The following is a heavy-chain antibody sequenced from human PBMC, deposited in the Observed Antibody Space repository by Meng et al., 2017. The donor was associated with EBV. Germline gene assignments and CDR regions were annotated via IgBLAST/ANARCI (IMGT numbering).Heavy chain of an antibody. J-gene: IGHJ4*02. CDR2: INHSGNT. Sequence: QVNLQAWGAGLLKPSATLSLTCAVYGVSFSGYYWSRIRQPPGKGLEWIGEINHSGNTNYNPSLKSRVTISVDTSKNQFSLKLSSVTAADTAVYYCARGRWLQPGSYFDYWGQGTLVTVSS. CDR3: ARGRWLQPGSYFDY. V-gene: IGHV4-34*01. D-gene: IGHD5-24*01. CDR1: GVSFSGYY.